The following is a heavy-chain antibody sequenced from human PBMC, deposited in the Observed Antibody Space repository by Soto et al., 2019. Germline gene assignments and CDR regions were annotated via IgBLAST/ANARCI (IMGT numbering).Heavy chain of an antibody. CDR2: IYYSRST. V-gene: IGHV4-31*03. D-gene: IGHD2-15*01. Sequence: SETLSLTCTLSGGSISSGGYYWSWIRQPPGKGLVWIGYIYYSRSTYYNPSLNSRVTISVDTSKNQLSLKLSSVTAADTAVYYCARDRTPGGARDYYYGMDAWCKRTRAIVAS. J-gene: IGHJ6*04. CDR3: ARDRTPGGARDYYYGMDA. CDR1: GGSISSGGYY.